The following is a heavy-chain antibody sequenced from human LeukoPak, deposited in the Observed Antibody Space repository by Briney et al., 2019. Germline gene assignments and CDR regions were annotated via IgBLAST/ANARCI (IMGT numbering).Heavy chain of an antibody. CDR3: ARVGLRGVTPVYFDY. CDR2: IIPIFGTA. V-gene: IGHV1-69*06. CDR1: GGTFSSYA. D-gene: IGHD4-23*01. Sequence: SVKVSCKASGGTFSSYAISWVRQAPGQGLEWMGGIIPIFGTANYAQKFQGRVTITADKSTSTAYMELSSLRSEDTAVYYCARVGLRGVTPVYFDYWGQGTLVTVSS. J-gene: IGHJ4*02.